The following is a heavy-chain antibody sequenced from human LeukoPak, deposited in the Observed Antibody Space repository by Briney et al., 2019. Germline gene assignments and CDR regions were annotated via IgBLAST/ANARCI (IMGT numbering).Heavy chain of an antibody. CDR1: GFTFDDYA. Sequence: QPGGSLRLSCAASGFTFDDYAMHWVRQAPGKGLEWVSLISGDGGNTYYADSVKGRFTISRDNSKNSLYLQMNSLRTEDTALYYCAKSNLYYYDSSGNQNGFDPWGQGTLVTVSS. CDR3: AKSNLYYYDSSGNQNGFDP. J-gene: IGHJ5*02. V-gene: IGHV3-43*02. D-gene: IGHD3-22*01. CDR2: ISGDGGNT.